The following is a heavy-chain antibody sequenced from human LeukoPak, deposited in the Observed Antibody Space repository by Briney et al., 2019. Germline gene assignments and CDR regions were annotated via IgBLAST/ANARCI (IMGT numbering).Heavy chain of an antibody. CDR1: GYTFTSYY. CDR3: ARDKVTLGVAYYFDY. Sequence: GESLKISCKASGYTFTSYYMHWVRQAPGQGLEWMGIINPSGGSTSYAQKFQGRVTMTRDTSTSTVYMELSSLRSEDTAVYYCARDKVTLGVAYYFDYWGQGTLVTVSS. J-gene: IGHJ4*02. D-gene: IGHD3-10*01. V-gene: IGHV1-46*01. CDR2: INPSGGST.